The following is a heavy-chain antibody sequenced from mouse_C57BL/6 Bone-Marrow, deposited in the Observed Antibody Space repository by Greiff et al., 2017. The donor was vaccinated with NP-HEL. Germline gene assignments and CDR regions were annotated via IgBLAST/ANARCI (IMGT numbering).Heavy chain of an antibody. CDR1: GFNIKDDY. CDR3: TTEDYSFAY. V-gene: IGHV14-4*01. D-gene: IGHD1-1*01. CDR2: IDPENGDT. J-gene: IGHJ3*01. Sequence: EVKLMESGAELVRPGASVKLSCTASGFNIKDDYMHWVKQRPEQGLEWIGWIDPENGDTEYASKFQGKATITADTSSNTAYLQLSSLTSEDTAVYYCTTEDYSFAYWGQGTLVTVSA.